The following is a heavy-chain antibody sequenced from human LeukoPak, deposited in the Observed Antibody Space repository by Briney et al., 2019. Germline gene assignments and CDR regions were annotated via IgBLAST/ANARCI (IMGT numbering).Heavy chain of an antibody. CDR3: AKDRRVDIVATIEY. Sequence: GGSLRLSCAASGFTFSSYWMHWVRQAPGKGLVWVSRINSDGSSTSYADSVKGRFTMSRDNAKNTLYLQMNSLRAEDTAVYYCAKDRRVDIVATIEYWGQGTLVTVSS. J-gene: IGHJ4*02. D-gene: IGHD5-12*01. CDR1: GFTFSSYW. CDR2: INSDGSST. V-gene: IGHV3-74*01.